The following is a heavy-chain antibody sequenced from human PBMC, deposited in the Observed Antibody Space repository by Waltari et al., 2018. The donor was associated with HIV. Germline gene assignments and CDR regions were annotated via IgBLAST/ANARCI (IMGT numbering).Heavy chain of an antibody. V-gene: IGHV1-8*01. CDR2: MNPNSGNT. Sequence: QVPLVQSGAEVKKPGASVKVSCKASGYTFTSYDINWVRQATGQGLEWMGWMNPNSGNTGFAQKFQGRVTMTRNTSISTAYMELSGLRSEDTAVYFCARADIVVVPAAMYYFDYWGQGTLVTVSS. J-gene: IGHJ4*02. CDR1: GYTFTSYD. D-gene: IGHD2-2*01. CDR3: ARADIVVVPAAMYYFDY.